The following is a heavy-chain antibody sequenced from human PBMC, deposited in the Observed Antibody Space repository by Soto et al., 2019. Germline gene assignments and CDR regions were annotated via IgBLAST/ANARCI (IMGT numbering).Heavy chain of an antibody. CDR1: GGTFSSYA. CDR2: IIPIFGTA. Sequence: SVKVSCKASGGTFSSYAISWVRQAPGQGLEWMGGIIPIFGTANYAQKFQGRVTITADESTSTAYMELSSLRSEDTAVYYCARDLPNYDSSGYYRTDAFDIWGQGTMVTVSS. V-gene: IGHV1-69*13. D-gene: IGHD3-22*01. J-gene: IGHJ3*02. CDR3: ARDLPNYDSSGYYRTDAFDI.